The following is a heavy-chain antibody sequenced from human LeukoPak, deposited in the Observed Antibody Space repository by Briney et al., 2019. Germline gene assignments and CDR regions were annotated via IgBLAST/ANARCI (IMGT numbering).Heavy chain of an antibody. CDR2: ISYDGSNK. CDR3: ARDSPIHGFDY. J-gene: IGHJ4*02. CDR1: GFTFSSYG. Sequence: GGSLRLSCAASGFTFSSYGMHWVRQAPGKGLEWVAIISYDGSNKYYSDSVKGRFTISRDNSKNTLYLQMNSLRAEDTAVYYCARDSPIHGFDYWGQGTLVTVSS. D-gene: IGHD5-18*01. V-gene: IGHV3-30*03.